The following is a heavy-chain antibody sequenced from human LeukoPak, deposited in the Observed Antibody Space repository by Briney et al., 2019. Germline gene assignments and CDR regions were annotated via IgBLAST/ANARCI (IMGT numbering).Heavy chain of an antibody. V-gene: IGHV3-21*01. CDR2: ISRSSNYI. CDR1: GFTFSSYA. J-gene: IGHJ3*02. Sequence: GGSLRLSCAASGFTFSSYAMSWVRQAPGKGLEWVSSISRSSNYIYYADSVKGRFTISRDNAKNSLYLQMNSLRAEDTAVYYCARGYCTNGVCYTKNDAFDIWGQGTMVTVSS. D-gene: IGHD2-8*01. CDR3: ARGYCTNGVCYTKNDAFDI.